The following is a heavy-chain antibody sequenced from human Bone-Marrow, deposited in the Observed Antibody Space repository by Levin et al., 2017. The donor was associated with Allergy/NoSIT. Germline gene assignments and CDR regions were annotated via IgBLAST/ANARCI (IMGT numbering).Heavy chain of an antibody. V-gene: IGHV3-30-3*01. J-gene: IGHJ6*02. CDR1: GFDFRNYA. CDR2: ISYDGGNE. CDR3: ARVLRYFEFWTGPENDYYYGLDV. Sequence: GGSLRLSCAASGFDFRNYAMHWVRQAPGKGLEWVSVISYDGGNEYYADSVKGRVTVSRDNSKNTLHLPISTLTPEDTAVYFCARVLRYFEFWTGPENDYYYGLDVWGQGTTVTVSS. D-gene: IGHD3-9*01.